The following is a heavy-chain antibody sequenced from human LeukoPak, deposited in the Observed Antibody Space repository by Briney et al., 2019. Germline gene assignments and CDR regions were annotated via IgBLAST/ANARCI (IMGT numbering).Heavy chain of an antibody. V-gene: IGHV3-23*01. CDR1: GFTFSSYA. CDR2: ISGSGGST. CDR3: AKDDAWLQYND. Sequence: GGSLRLSCAASGFTFSSYAMSWVRQAPGKGLEWVSAISGSGGSTYYADSVKGRFTISRDNSKSTLYLQMNSLRAEDTAVYYCAKDDAWLQYNDWGQGTLVTVSS. J-gene: IGHJ4*02. D-gene: IGHD5-24*01.